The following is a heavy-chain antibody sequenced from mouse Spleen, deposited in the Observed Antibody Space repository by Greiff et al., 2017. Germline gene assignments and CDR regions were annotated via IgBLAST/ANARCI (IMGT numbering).Heavy chain of an antibody. Sequence: QVQLQQSGAELAKPGASVKLSCKASGYTFTSYWMHWVKQRPGQGLEWIGYINPSSGYTKYNQKFKDKATLTVDKSSSTAYMELNSLTSEDSAVYYCASDGWWGQGTLVTVSA. V-gene: IGHV1-7*01. CDR2: INPSSGYT. J-gene: IGHJ3*02. CDR3: ASDGW. CDR1: GYTFTSYW.